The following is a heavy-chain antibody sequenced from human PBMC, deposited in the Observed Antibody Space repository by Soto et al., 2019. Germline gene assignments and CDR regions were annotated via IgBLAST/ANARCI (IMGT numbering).Heavy chain of an antibody. D-gene: IGHD5-12*01. CDR1: GGSISNSTYY. CDR2: IYYSGST. CDR3: ARPKGGNAVYNLFDP. V-gene: IGHV4-39*01. Sequence: PSETLSLTCTVSGGSISNSTYYWGWIRQPPGTGLKRIGNIYYSGSTSYNPSLKSRVTISVDTSKNQFSLKLSSVTAADTAVYYCARPKGGNAVYNLFDPWGQGTLGTVSS. J-gene: IGHJ5*02.